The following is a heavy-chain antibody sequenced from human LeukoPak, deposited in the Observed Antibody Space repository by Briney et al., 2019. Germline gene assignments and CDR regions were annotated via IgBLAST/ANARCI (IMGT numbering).Heavy chain of an antibody. CDR3: ARSDCSTTSCVAYYGMDV. Sequence: PSDTLPLTCTVSGGSISNYYWNWIRQPPGKGLEWIGYVDYSGSTNYNPSLKSRVTISVDTSKNQFPLKLSSMTAADTAVYYCARSDCSTTSCVAYYGMDVWGQGTTVTVSS. V-gene: IGHV4-59*08. J-gene: IGHJ6*02. CDR2: VDYSGST. CDR1: GGSISNYY. D-gene: IGHD2-2*01.